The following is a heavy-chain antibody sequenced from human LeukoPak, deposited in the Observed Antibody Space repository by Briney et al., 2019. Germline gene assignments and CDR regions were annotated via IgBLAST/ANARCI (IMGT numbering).Heavy chain of an antibody. V-gene: IGHV4-38-2*02. D-gene: IGHD3-22*01. J-gene: IGHJ4*02. CDR2: IYHSGNT. Sequence: KPSETLSLTCTVSGYSISSGYYWGWIRQPPGKGLEWIGNIYHSGNTYYNPSLKSRVTISVDTSKNQFSLKLSSVTAADTAVYYCARGGWNKFDYWGQGTLVTVSS. CDR1: GYSISSGYY. CDR3: ARGGWNKFDY.